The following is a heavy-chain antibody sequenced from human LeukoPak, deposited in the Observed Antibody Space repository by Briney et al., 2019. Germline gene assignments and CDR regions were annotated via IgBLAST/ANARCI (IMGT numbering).Heavy chain of an antibody. V-gene: IGHV3-23*01. J-gene: IGHJ4*02. Sequence: PGGTLRLSCAASGFTFKKYDVTWVRQAPGKGLEWVSGIRASGGATYYADSVKGRFTISRDNSKNTLYLQMNSLRAEDTAVYYCARDLVATSFDYWGQGTLVTVSS. D-gene: IGHD5-12*01. CDR3: ARDLVATSFDY. CDR2: IRASGGAT. CDR1: GFTFKKYD.